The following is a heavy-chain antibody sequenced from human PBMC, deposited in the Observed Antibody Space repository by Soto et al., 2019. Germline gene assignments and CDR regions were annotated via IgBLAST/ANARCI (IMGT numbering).Heavy chain of an antibody. CDR1: GFTFSNAW. CDR2: IKSKTDGGTT. V-gene: IGHV3-15*07. J-gene: IGHJ6*02. Sequence: GGSLRLSCAASGFTFSNAWMNWVRQAPGKGLEWVGRIKSKTDGGTTDYAAPVKGRFTISRDDSKNTLYLQMNSLKTEDTAVYYCTTEQDIVVVPAAGGVYYGMDVWGQGTTVTVSS. D-gene: IGHD2-2*01. CDR3: TTEQDIVVVPAAGGVYYGMDV.